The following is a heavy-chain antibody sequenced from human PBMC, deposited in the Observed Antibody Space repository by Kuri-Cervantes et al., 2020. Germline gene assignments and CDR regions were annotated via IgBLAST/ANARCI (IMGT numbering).Heavy chain of an antibody. J-gene: IGHJ6*03. Sequence: LSLTCAASGFTVSSNYMSWVRQAPGKGLEWVSAISGSGGSTYYADSVKGRFTISRNNFKNTLYLQMNSLRAEDTAVYYCAKVGDGIVVIPAAPRPFYMDVWGKGTTVTVSS. V-gene: IGHV3-23*01. CDR1: GFTVSSNY. D-gene: IGHD2-2*01. CDR2: ISGSGGST. CDR3: AKVGDGIVVIPAAPRPFYMDV.